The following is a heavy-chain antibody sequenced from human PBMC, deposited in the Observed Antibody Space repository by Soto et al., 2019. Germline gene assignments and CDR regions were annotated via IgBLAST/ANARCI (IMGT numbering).Heavy chain of an antibody. CDR3: ARDGGAIVVVPAAEYFFDY. CDR1: GFTFSSYS. V-gene: IGHV3-21*01. J-gene: IGHJ4*02. D-gene: IGHD2-2*01. CDR2: ISSSSSYI. Sequence: EVQLVESGGGLVKPGGSLRLSCAASGFTFSSYSMNWVRQAPGKGLEWVSSISSSSSYIYYADSVKGRFTISRDNAKNSLYLQMNSLRAADTAVYYCARDGGAIVVVPAAEYFFDYWGQGTLVTVSS.